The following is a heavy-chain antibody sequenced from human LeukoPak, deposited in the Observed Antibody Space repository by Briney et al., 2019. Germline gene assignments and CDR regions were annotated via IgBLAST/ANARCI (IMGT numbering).Heavy chain of an antibody. Sequence: ASVKVSCKASGYTFTSYYMHWVRQAPGQGLEWMGIINPSGGGTSYAQKFQGRVTMTRDTSTSTVYMELSSLRSEDTAVYYCARDSLRVVGASSTLDYWGQGTLVTVSS. V-gene: IGHV1-46*01. CDR2: INPSGGGT. D-gene: IGHD2-2*01. J-gene: IGHJ4*02. CDR3: ARDSLRVVGASSTLDY. CDR1: GYTFTSYY.